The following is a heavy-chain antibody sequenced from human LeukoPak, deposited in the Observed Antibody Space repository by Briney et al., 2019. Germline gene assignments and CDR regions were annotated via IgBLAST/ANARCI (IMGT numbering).Heavy chain of an antibody. J-gene: IGHJ4*02. CDR3: TRVGYIDEGIDY. CDR2: ISTSGNST. Sequence: GGSLRLSCEASGFSFSSSSFNWVRQTPGEGLQWVAYISTSGNSTKYADSVKGRFTISRDNAKNSLYLQMNSLRAEDTAIYYCTRVGYIDEGIDYWGQGTLVTVSS. D-gene: IGHD5-24*01. V-gene: IGHV3-48*04. CDR1: GFSFSSSS.